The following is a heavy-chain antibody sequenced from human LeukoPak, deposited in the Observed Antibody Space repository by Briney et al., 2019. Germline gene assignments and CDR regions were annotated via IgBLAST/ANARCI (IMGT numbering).Heavy chain of an antibody. V-gene: IGHV4-39*01. Sequence: SETLSLTCTVSGGSTSSSSYFWDWIRQPPGKGLEWVGSIYYSGNTYYNPSLKGRVTISIDTSKNQFSLKLSSVTAADTAVYFCARRPRGYFDYWGQGTLVTVSS. CDR1: GGSTSSSSYF. CDR2: IYYSGNT. J-gene: IGHJ4*02. CDR3: ARRPRGYFDY.